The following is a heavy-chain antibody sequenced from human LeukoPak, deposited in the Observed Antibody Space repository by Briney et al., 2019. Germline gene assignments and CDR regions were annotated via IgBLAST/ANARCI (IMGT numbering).Heavy chain of an antibody. CDR1: GGSISSYY. CDR3: AREGYYDILTGYYQKYYFDY. Sequence: SETLSLTCTVSGGSISSYYWSWIRLPPGKGLEWIGYIYYSGSTNYNPSLKSRVTISVDTSKNQFSLKLSSVTAADTAVYYCAREGYYDILTGYYQKYYFDYWGQGTLVTVSS. V-gene: IGHV4-59*01. J-gene: IGHJ4*02. D-gene: IGHD3-9*01. CDR2: IYYSGST.